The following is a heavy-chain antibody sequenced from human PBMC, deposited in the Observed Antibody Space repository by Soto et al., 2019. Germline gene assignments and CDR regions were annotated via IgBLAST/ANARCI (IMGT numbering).Heavy chain of an antibody. D-gene: IGHD1-1*01. CDR2: IYATGTT. J-gene: IGHJ5*02. CDR1: GASISGFY. V-gene: IGHV4-4*07. Sequence: SETLSLTCTVSGASISGFYWSWIRKSAGKGLEWIGRIYATGTTDYNPSLKSRVMMSVDTSKKQFSLKLRSVTAADTAVYYCVRDGTKTLRDWFDPWGQGMSVTVSS. CDR3: VRDGTKTLRDWFDP.